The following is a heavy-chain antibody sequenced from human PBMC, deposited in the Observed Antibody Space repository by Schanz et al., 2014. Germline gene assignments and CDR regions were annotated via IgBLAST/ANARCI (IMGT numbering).Heavy chain of an antibody. D-gene: IGHD1-1*01. J-gene: IGHJ4*02. CDR1: GFTLSNSD. Sequence: AQLVESGGGLVQPGGSLRLSCAASGFTLSNSDMHWVRHGTGKGLEWVSTIGYLGDTYYPDSVKGRFNVSRDSGQNSLYLQRISLRAGDAAVYYCARGTDWNLHYWGQGALVTVSS. V-gene: IGHV3-13*01. CDR2: IGYLGDT. CDR3: ARGTDWNLHY.